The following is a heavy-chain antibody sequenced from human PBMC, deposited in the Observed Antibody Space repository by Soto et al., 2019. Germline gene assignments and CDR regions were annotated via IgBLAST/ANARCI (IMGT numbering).Heavy chain of an antibody. CDR1: GFTFSSYA. CDR3: AKDVVGYCSSTSCRYFDY. CDR2: ISGSGGST. Sequence: LRLSCAASGFTFSSYAMSWVRQAPGKGLEWVSAISGSGGSTYYADSVKGRFTISRDNSKNTLYLQMNSLRAEDTAVYYCAKDVVGYCSSTSCRYFDYWGQGTLVTVSS. D-gene: IGHD2-2*01. V-gene: IGHV3-23*01. J-gene: IGHJ4*02.